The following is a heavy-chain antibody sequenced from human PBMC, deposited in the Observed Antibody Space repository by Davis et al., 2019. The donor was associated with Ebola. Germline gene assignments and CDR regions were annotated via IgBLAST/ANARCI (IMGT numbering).Heavy chain of an antibody. Sequence: AASVKVSCKASGYTFTTYYMHWVRQAPGQGLEWMGVINTFGGTTTYAQKLQDRVTMTRDTSTSTVYMESSSLRSEDTAMYYCARGTGTGYNSGWYVYWGQGTLVTVSS. CDR2: INTFGGTT. D-gene: IGHD6-19*01. CDR1: GYTFTTYY. CDR3: ARGTGTGYNSGWYVY. J-gene: IGHJ4*02. V-gene: IGHV1-46*04.